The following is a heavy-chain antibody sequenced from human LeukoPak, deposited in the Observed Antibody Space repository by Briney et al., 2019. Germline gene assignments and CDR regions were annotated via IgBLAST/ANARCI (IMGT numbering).Heavy chain of an antibody. CDR3: AKDSYSKGDY. D-gene: IGHD4-11*01. CDR1: GFTFSSSW. V-gene: IGHV3-7*01. Sequence: GGSLRLSCVASGFTFSSSWMAWVRQPPGKGLQWVANINHDGSVKNYVGSVKGRFAISRDNAQNSFYLQMNSLETDDTAVYYCAKDSYSKGDYWGQGTLVTVSS. J-gene: IGHJ4*02. CDR2: INHDGSVK.